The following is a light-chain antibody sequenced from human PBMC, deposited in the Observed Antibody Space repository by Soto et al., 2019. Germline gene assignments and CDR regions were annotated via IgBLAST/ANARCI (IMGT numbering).Light chain of an antibody. CDR1: NSNIGAGFD. J-gene: IGLJ1*01. Sequence: QSVLTQPPSVSGAPGQRVTISCTGSNSNIGAGFDVNWYQQLPGTAPKLLIYGNTHRPSGVPDRFSGSKSGTEASLAITGLQAEDEADFYCQSYDSSLSGNVFGTGTKLTVL. CDR2: GNT. CDR3: QSYDSSLSGNV. V-gene: IGLV1-40*01.